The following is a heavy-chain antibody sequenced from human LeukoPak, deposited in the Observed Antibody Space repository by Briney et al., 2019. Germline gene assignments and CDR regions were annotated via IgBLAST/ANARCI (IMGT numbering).Heavy chain of an antibody. D-gene: IGHD6-19*01. CDR2: INSDGSDT. V-gene: IGHV3-74*01. J-gene: IGHJ4*02. CDR3: ASCVAVPGLPDY. Sequence: GGSLRLSCAASGFTFSSYWMYWVRQAPGKGLVWVSRINSDGSDTSYADSVQGRFTISRDNAKNTLYLQMNSLSAEDTAVYYCASCVAVPGLPDYWGQGTLVTVSS. CDR1: GFTFSSYW.